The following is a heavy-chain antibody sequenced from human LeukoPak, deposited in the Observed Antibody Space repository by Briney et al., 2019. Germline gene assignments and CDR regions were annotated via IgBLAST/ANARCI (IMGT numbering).Heavy chain of an antibody. CDR1: GYTFTSYG. CDR2: ISAYNGNT. D-gene: IGHD4-17*01. V-gene: IGHV1-18*01. Sequence: GASVKVSCKASGYTFTSYGISWVRQAPGQGLEWMGWISAYNGNTNYAQKLQGRVTMTTDTSTSTAYMELRSLRSDDTAVYYCARVFEGGDYGGYYYGVDVWGQGTTVTVSS. J-gene: IGHJ6*02. CDR3: ARVFEGGDYGGYYYGVDV.